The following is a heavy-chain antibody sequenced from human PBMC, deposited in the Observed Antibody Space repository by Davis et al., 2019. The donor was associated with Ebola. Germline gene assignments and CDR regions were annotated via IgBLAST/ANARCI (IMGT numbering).Heavy chain of an antibody. CDR2: MNPNSGNT. CDR3: AKRVGARSGFDY. D-gene: IGHD1-26*01. Sequence: ASVTVSCKASGYTFTSYDINWVRQATGQGLEWMGWMNPNSGNTGYAQKFQGRITMTRNISISTAYMELSSLRSEDTAVYYCAKRVGARSGFDYWGQGSLVTVSS. V-gene: IGHV1-8*01. CDR1: GYTFTSYD. J-gene: IGHJ4*02.